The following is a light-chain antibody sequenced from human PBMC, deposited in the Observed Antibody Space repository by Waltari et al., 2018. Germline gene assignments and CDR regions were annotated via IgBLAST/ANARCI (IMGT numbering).Light chain of an antibody. V-gene: IGKV1-5*03. Sequence: DIQMTQSPSTLSASVGDRVTITCRASQSISNWLAWYQQRPGKAPILLIYKASTLQATVPSRFSGSGSGTEFILTINSLQPDDFATYYCQEYNTYFRTFGQGTKVEVK. CDR3: QEYNTYFRT. J-gene: IGKJ1*01. CDR1: QSISNW. CDR2: KAS.